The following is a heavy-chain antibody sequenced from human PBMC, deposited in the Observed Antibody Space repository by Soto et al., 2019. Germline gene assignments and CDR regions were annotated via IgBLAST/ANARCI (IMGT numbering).Heavy chain of an antibody. V-gene: IGHV3-23*01. CDR1: GLTFSAYA. J-gene: IGHJ4*02. CDR3: ANDDSTGYNPTLDF. D-gene: IGHD3-22*01. CDR2: ISDDGGAT. Sequence: PGGSLRLSCAASGLTFSAYAMNWVRQAPGKGLEWVSTISDDGGATYYADSVRGRFTISRDNSKNTLYLQMNSLRAEDTAVYYCANDDSTGYNPTLDFWGQGSLVTVSS.